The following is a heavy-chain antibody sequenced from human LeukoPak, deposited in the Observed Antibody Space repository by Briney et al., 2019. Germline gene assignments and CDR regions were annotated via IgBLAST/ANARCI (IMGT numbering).Heavy chain of an antibody. Sequence: PSETLSLTCTVSGGSIRSSSYYWGWIRQPPGKGLEWIGSIYYSGSTYYNPSLKSRVTISVDPAKNQFSLKLSAVTPGDQAVDYCASQSTSWGIAVALDYWGQGTLVTVSS. CDR2: IYYSGST. CDR1: GGSIRSSSYY. CDR3: ASQSTSWGIAVALDY. D-gene: IGHD6-19*01. J-gene: IGHJ4*02. V-gene: IGHV4-39*01.